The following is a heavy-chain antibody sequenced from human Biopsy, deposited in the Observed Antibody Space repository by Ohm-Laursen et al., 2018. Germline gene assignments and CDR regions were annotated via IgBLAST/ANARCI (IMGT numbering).Heavy chain of an antibody. CDR3: ARRTNSTGWPYYYFYGMGV. D-gene: IGHD2/OR15-2a*01. J-gene: IGHJ6*02. V-gene: IGHV4-59*01. CDR2: IYYSGST. CDR1: GGSISSDY. Sequence: GTLSLTCSVSGGSISSDYWSWIRQTPGKGLEWIGYIYYSGSTNYKPPLKSRVTISVDTSKNQFSLRLNSVTAADTAVYYCARRTNSTGWPYYYFYGMGVWGQGTTVTVSS.